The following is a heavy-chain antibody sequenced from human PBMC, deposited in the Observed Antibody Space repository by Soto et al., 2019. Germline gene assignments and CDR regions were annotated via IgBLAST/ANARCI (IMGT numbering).Heavy chain of an antibody. CDR3: ARYNSYAIDY. CDR1: GTSISSYY. J-gene: IGHJ4*02. Sequence: SETLSLTCTVSGTSISSYYWSWIRQPPGKGLEWIANIHYSGTTNYNPSLASRVALSVDTSKNQFSPKMTSVTAADRAMYFCARYNSYAIDYWGRGTLVTVSS. D-gene: IGHD2-8*01. CDR2: IHYSGTT. V-gene: IGHV4-59*01.